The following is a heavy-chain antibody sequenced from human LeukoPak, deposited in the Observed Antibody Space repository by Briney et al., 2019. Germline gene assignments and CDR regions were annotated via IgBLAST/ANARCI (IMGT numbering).Heavy chain of an antibody. Sequence: PGGSLRLSCAASGFTFRSYSMNWVRQAPGKGLEWVSSISSSSSYIYYADSVKGRFSISRDNAKNSLYLQMNRLRAKATAVYYCAGARDAFDIWGQGTMVTVSS. CDR3: AGARDAFDI. CDR2: ISSSSSYI. V-gene: IGHV3-21*01. CDR1: GFTFRSYS. J-gene: IGHJ3*02.